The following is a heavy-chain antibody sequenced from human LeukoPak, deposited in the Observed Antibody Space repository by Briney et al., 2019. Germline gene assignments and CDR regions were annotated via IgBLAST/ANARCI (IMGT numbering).Heavy chain of an antibody. CDR3: ARDRGYSYGYFKFWFDP. CDR1: GGTFSSYA. CDR2: IIPIFGTA. D-gene: IGHD5-18*01. J-gene: IGHJ5*02. V-gene: IGHV1-69*13. Sequence: GASVKISCKASGGTFSSYAISWVRQATGQGLEWMGGIIPIFGTANYAQKFQGRVTITADESTSTAYMELSSLRSEDTAVYYCARDRGYSYGYFKFWFDPWGQGTLVTVSS.